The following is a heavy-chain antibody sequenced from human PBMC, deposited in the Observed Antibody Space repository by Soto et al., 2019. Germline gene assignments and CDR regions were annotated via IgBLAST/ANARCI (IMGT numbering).Heavy chain of an antibody. Sequence: SETLSLTCTVSGGSISSYFWSWIRQPPGKGLEWIGYIYYSGSTNYNPSLKSRVTISVDTSKNQFSLKLSSVTAADTAVYSCARGCVDWFWFDPWGQGTLVTVSS. J-gene: IGHJ5*02. CDR1: GGSISSYF. CDR2: IYYSGST. D-gene: IGHD3-9*01. CDR3: ARGCVDWFWFDP. V-gene: IGHV4-59*01.